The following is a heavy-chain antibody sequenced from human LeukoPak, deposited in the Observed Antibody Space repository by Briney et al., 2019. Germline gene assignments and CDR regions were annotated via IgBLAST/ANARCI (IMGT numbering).Heavy chain of an antibody. CDR1: DDSITMYY. D-gene: IGHD4-11*01. CDR2: VDHTGST. V-gene: IGHV4-59*01. J-gene: IGHJ6*03. Sequence: SSETLSLTCTVSDDSITMYYWTWIRQPPGKGLEWIGYVDHTGSTKFNPSLNGRVSISRDTSNNFFSLRLRSVTAADTAVYFCARGRVSSSTWYSTYYYFFYMDFWGKGTTITVSS. CDR3: ARGRVSSSTWYSTYYYFFYMDF.